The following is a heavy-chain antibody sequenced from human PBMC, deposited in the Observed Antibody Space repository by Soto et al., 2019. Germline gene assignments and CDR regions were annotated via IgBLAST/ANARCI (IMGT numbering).Heavy chain of an antibody. CDR1: GGTFSSYA. V-gene: IGHV1-69*06. CDR2: IIPIFGTA. J-gene: IGHJ4*02. CDR3: ARWSEAGYNQGIFDY. D-gene: IGHD3-3*01. Sequence: QVQLVQSGAEVKKPGSSVKVSCKASGGTFSSYAISWVRQAPGQGLEWMGGIIPIFGTANYAQKFQGRVSITADKSTSTAYMELSSLRSEDTAVYYCARWSEAGYNQGIFDYWGQGTLVTVSS.